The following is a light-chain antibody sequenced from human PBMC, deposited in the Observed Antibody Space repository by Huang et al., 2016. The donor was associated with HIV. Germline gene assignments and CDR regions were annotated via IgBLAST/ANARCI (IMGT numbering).Light chain of an antibody. J-gene: IGKJ1*01. CDR1: HNISIK. CDR2: GAS. V-gene: IGKV3-15*01. CDR3: QQYNKWPPWT. Sequence: EIVMTQSPGTLSVSPGERATLSCRASHNISIKLAWYQQKPGQAPRLLILGASTRAAGVPARFSGGGSGTDFTLTISSLQSEDFAIYYCQQYNKWPPWTFGHGTKVEIK.